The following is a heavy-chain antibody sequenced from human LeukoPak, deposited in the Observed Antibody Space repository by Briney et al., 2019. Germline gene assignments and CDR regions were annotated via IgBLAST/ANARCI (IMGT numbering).Heavy chain of an antibody. CDR3: ASEKPTDRGAGH. CDR1: GFTFSTYA. CDR2: ISYDGSSK. J-gene: IGHJ4*02. D-gene: IGHD1-26*01. Sequence: GGSLRLSCAASGFTFSTYAMHWVRQAPGKGLEWVAVISYDGSSKYYADSVKGRFTISRDNSKNTLYLQMNSLRAEDTAVYYCASEKPTDRGAGHWGQGTLVTVSS. V-gene: IGHV3-30*04.